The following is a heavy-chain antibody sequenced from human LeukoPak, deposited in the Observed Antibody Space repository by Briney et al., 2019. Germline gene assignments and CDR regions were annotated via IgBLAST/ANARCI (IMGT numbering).Heavy chain of an antibody. V-gene: IGHV3-23*01. CDR2: ISGSGGST. CDR1: GFTFSSYA. CDR3: AKGSAAAGKFYYYGMDV. D-gene: IGHD6-13*01. Sequence: GGSLRLSCAASGFTFSSYAISWVRQAPGKGLEWVSAISGSGGSTYYADSVKGRFTISRDNSKNTLYLQMNSLRAEDTAVYYCAKGSAAAGKFYYYGMDVWGQGTTVTVSS. J-gene: IGHJ6*02.